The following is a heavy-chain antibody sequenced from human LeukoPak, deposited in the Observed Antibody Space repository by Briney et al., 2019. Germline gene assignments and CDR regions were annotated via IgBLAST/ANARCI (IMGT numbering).Heavy chain of an antibody. J-gene: IGHJ4*02. CDR1: GYTFTSNY. CDR2: IAPSSGTT. Sequence: ASVKVSCKASGYTFTSNYMHWVRQAPGQGLEWMGVIAPSSGTTSYAQKFQGRVTMTRDTSTSTLYMELSSLTSEDTAVYYCARTAPRYDILTGYYDYWGQGTLVTVSS. V-gene: IGHV1-46*01. CDR3: ARTAPRYDILTGYYDY. D-gene: IGHD3-9*01.